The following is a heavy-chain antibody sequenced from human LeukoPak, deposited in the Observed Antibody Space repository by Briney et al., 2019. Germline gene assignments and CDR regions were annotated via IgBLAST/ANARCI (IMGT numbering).Heavy chain of an antibody. D-gene: IGHD3-22*01. J-gene: IGHJ4*02. CDR3: ASERYYYDSSGYLPDY. CDR2: IIPGSTYN. Sequence: PGGSLRLSCAASGFSFGGYPMNWVRQAPGKGLEWVSSIIPGSTYNYFGDSVKGRFTISRDNAKNSLYLRMNSLRAEDTAVYYCASERYYYDSSGYLPDYWGQGTLVTVSS. CDR1: GFSFGGYP. V-gene: IGHV3-21*01.